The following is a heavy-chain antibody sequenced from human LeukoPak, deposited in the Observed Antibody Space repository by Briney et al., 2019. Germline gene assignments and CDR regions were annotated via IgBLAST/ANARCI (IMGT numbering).Heavy chain of an antibody. CDR2: IYHSGST. CDR1: GGSISSSSYY. J-gene: IGHJ4*02. D-gene: IGHD3-10*01. V-gene: IGHV4-39*07. Sequence: PSETLSLTCTVSGGSISSSSYYWGWIRQPPGTGLEWIGSIYHSGSTYYNPSLKSRVTISVDTSKNQFSLKLSSVTAADTAVYYCARDGNYYGSGSFPAFDYWGQGTLVTVSS. CDR3: ARDGNYYGSGSFPAFDY.